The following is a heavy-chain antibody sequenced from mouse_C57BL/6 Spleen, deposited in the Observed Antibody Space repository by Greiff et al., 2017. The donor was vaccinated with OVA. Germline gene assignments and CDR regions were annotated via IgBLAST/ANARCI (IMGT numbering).Heavy chain of an antibody. D-gene: IGHD2-1*01. CDR2: IYPRDGST. Sequence: QVQLQQSGPELVKPGASVKLSCKASGYTFTSYDINWVKQRPGQGLEWIGEIYPRDGSTKYNEKFKGKATLTVDTSSSTAYMELRSLTSEGSAFYVCAREYGNYEAYWGQGTLVTVSA. CDR1: GYTFTSYD. CDR3: AREYGNYEAY. V-gene: IGHV1-85*01. J-gene: IGHJ3*01.